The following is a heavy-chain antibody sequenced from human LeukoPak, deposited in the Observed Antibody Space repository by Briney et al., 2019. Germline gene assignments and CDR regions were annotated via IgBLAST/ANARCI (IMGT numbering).Heavy chain of an antibody. CDR2: ITSSGGST. CDR1: QFIFSTYA. CDR3: AKPLHDGYNEGPEVAFDI. J-gene: IGHJ3*02. D-gene: IGHD5-24*01. V-gene: IGHV3-23*01. Sequence: GGSLRLSCAASQFIFSTYAMSWVRQAPGKGLEWVSGITSSGGSTYYADSVKGRFTISRDNSKNTLYLQMNSLRAEDTAVYYCAKPLHDGYNEGPEVAFDIWGQGTMVTVSS.